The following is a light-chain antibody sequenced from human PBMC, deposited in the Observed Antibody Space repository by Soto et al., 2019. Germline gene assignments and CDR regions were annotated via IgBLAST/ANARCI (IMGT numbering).Light chain of an antibody. CDR3: SSYTTRSTLV. V-gene: IGLV2-14*01. Sequence: QSALTHPASVSGSPGQSITISCTGTSSDVGAYDFVSWYQHSPGKAPKLVTFDVTHRPPGISDRFSGSKSANTASLTISGLQAADEAFYYCSSYTTRSTLVFGGGTKLTVL. CDR2: DVT. J-gene: IGLJ2*01. CDR1: SSDVGAYDF.